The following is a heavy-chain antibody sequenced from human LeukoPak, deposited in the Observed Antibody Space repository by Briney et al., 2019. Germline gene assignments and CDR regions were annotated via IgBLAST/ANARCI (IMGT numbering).Heavy chain of an antibody. J-gene: IGHJ5*02. CDR2: ISSSSSYI. V-gene: IGHV3-21*01. CDR1: GFTFSSYS. Sequence: PGGSLRLSCAASGFTFSSYSMNWVRQAPGKGLEWVASISSSSSYIYYADSVKGRFTISRDNSKNSLYLQMNSLRAEDTAVYYCERDSRYCSGGSCSTSNWFDPWGQGTLVTVSS. CDR3: ERDSRYCSGGSCSTSNWFDP. D-gene: IGHD2-15*01.